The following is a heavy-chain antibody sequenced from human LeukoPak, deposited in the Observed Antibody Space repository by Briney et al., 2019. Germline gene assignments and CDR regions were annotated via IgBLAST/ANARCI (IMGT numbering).Heavy chain of an antibody. CDR3: ARDLAGFGGYSYGMVDY. CDR1: GDCVSSNSAA. CDR2: TYYRSKWYN. J-gene: IGHJ4*02. V-gene: IGHV6-1*01. D-gene: IGHD5-18*01. Sequence: PSQTLSLTCAISGDCVSSNSAAWNWIRQSPSRGLEWLGRTYYRSKWYNDYAVSVKSRITINPDTSKNQFSLQLNSVTPEDTAVYFCARDLAGFGGYSYGMVDYWGQGTLVTVSS.